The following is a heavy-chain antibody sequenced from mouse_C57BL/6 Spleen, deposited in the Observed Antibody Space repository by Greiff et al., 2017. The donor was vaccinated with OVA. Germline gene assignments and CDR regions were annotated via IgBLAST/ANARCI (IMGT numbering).Heavy chain of an antibody. Sequence: EVKLVESGGDLVKPGGSLKLSCAASGFTFSSYGMSWVRQTPDKRLEWVATISSGGSYTYYPDSVKGRFTISRDNAKNTLYLQMSSLKSEDTAMYYCARHTRPYYGSSYGYWYFDVWGTGTTVTVSS. J-gene: IGHJ1*03. D-gene: IGHD1-1*01. CDR2: ISSGGSYT. CDR3: ARHTRPYYGSSYGYWYFDV. V-gene: IGHV5-6*01. CDR1: GFTFSSYG.